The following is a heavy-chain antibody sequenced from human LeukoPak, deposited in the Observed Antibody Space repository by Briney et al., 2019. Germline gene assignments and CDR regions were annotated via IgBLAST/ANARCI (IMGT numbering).Heavy chain of an antibody. CDR2: INHSGST. CDR1: GGSFSGYY. V-gene: IGHV4-34*01. J-gene: IGHJ3*02. D-gene: IGHD3-22*01. Sequence: SEPLSLTCAVYGGSFSGYYWSWIRQPPGEGLEWIGEINHSGSTNYNPSLKSRVTISVDTSKNQFSLKLSSVTAADTAVYYCAREQRITMMEDAFDIWGQGTMVTVSS. CDR3: AREQRITMMEDAFDI.